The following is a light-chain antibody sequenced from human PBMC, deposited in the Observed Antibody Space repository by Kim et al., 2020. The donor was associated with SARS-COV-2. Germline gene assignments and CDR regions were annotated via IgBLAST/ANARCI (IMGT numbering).Light chain of an antibody. Sequence: AIQLTQSPSSLSASAGDRVTISCRASQVIRETLAWYQQKPGTTPKLLIFGASNLESGVPSRFSGRGSGTDFTLTITSLQPEDFATYYCQQFYTYPLTFGQGTRLEIK. J-gene: IGKJ5*01. CDR2: GAS. V-gene: IGKV1-13*02. CDR1: QVIRET. CDR3: QQFYTYPLT.